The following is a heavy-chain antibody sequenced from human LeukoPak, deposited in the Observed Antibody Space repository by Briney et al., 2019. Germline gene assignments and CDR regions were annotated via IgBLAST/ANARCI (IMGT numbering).Heavy chain of an antibody. CDR2: IIPIFGTA. J-gene: IGHJ5*02. D-gene: IGHD4-17*01. Sequence: GASVKVSCKASGGTFSSYAISWVRQAPGQGLEWMGGIIPIFGTANYAQKFQGRVTITADKSTSTAYMELSSLRSEDTAVYYCARVYGDHTNWFDPGGQGTLVTVSS. V-gene: IGHV1-69*06. CDR3: ARVYGDHTNWFDP. CDR1: GGTFSSYA.